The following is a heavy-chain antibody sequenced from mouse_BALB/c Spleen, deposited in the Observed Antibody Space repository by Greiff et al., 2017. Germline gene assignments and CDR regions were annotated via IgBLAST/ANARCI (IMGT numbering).Heavy chain of an antibody. CDR2: ISSGGSYT. CDR3: ARENYGSSYDYYAMDY. CDR1: GFTFSSYG. J-gene: IGHJ4*01. V-gene: IGHV5-6*01. D-gene: IGHD1-1*01. Sequence: EVKLMESGGDLVKPGGSLKLSCAASGFTFSSYGMSWVRQTPDKRLEWVATISSGGSYTYYPDSVKGRFTISRDNAKNTLYLQMSSLKSEDTAMYYCARENYGSSYDYYAMDYWGQGTSVTVSS.